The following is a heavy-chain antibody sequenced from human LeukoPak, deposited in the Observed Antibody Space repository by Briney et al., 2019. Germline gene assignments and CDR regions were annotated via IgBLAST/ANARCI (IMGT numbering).Heavy chain of an antibody. CDR3: ARIRAGGAYFDY. CDR1: GGSIGSGGYY. D-gene: IGHD4-23*01. CDR2: IYTSENT. V-gene: IGHV4-61*02. Sequence: SETLSLTCTVSGGSIGSGGYYWSWIRQPAGKGLEWIGRIYTSENTNYSPSLKSRVTISVDTSKNQFSLKLNSVTAADTAVYYCARIRAGGAYFDYWGQGTLVTVSS. J-gene: IGHJ4*02.